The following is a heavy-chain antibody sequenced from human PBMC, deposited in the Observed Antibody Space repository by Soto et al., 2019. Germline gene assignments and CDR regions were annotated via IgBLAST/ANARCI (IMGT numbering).Heavy chain of an antibody. CDR3: ARFRRSDYYYMDV. V-gene: IGHV3-7*01. CDR1: GFTFSSYW. CDR2: IKQDGSEK. J-gene: IGHJ6*03. D-gene: IGHD3-10*01. Sequence: GGSLRLSCAASGFTFSSYWMSWVRQAPGKGLEWVANIKQDGSEKYYGDSVKGRFTISRDNAKNSLYLQMNSLRAEDTAVYYCARFRRSDYYYMDVWGKGTTVTVSS.